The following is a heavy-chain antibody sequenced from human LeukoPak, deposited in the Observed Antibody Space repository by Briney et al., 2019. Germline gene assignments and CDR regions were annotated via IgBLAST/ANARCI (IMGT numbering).Heavy chain of an antibody. CDR2: IYTSGSN. Sequence: PSQTLSPTCTVYAASITTYYCSCIRHPAGNLLEWIVPIYTSGSNNYNPSLKSRVTMSVDTSKNQFALKLSSVTAADTAVYYCAFSTRPQTDAFDIWGQGTMVTVSS. J-gene: IGHJ3*02. CDR1: AASITTYY. V-gene: IGHV4-4*07. D-gene: IGHD2-2*01. CDR3: AFSTRPQTDAFDI.